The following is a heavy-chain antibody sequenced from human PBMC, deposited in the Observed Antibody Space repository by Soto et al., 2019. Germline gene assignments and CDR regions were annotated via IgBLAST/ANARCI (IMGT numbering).Heavy chain of an antibody. D-gene: IGHD3-10*01. CDR1: GGSISSSSYY. CDR3: ARRGSGSYRPRYYYYYGMDV. CDR2: IYYSGST. V-gene: IGHV4-39*01. J-gene: IGHJ6*02. Sequence: QLQLQESGPGLVKPSETLSLTCTVSGGSISSSSYYWGWIRQPPGKGLEWIGSIYYSGSTYYNPSLKSRVTISVDTSKNQFSLKLSSVTAADTAVYYCARRGSGSYRPRYYYYYGMDVWGQGTTVTVSS.